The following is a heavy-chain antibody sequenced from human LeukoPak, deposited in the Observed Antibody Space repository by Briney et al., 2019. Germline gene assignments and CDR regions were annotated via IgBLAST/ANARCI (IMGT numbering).Heavy chain of an antibody. J-gene: IGHJ6*04. Sequence: GGSLRLSCAASGFTFSSYWMHWVRQAPGKGLVWVSRINTDGSSTSYADSVKGRFTISRDNAKNTLYLQMNSLRAEDTAVYYCARERKMITMVRGVGMDVWGKGTTVTVSS. CDR1: GFTFSSYW. CDR3: ARERKMITMVRGVGMDV. D-gene: IGHD3-10*01. CDR2: INTDGSST. V-gene: IGHV3-74*01.